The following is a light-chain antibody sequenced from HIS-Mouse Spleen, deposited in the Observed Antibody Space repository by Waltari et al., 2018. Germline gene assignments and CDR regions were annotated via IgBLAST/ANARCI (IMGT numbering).Light chain of an antibody. Sequence: QSALTQPASVSGSPGQSITISCTGTSRAVGGYNYVSWYQQHPGKAPKLMIYDVSNRPSGVSNRFSGSKSGNTASLTISGLQAEDEADYYCSSYTSSSTEVFGGGTKLTVL. CDR2: DVS. CDR3: SSYTSSSTEV. CDR1: SRAVGGYNY. J-gene: IGLJ2*01. V-gene: IGLV2-14*03.